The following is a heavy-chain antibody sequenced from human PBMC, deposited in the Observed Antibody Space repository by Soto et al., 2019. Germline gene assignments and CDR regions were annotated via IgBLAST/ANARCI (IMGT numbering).Heavy chain of an antibody. Sequence: GGSLRLSCAASGFTFSSYGMHWVRQAPGKGLEWVAVIWYDGSNKYYADSVKGRFTISRDNSKNTLYLQMNSLRAEDTAVYYCARYHALNSYYVMDVCGQGTTVTVSS. CDR3: ARYHALNSYYVMDV. V-gene: IGHV3-33*01. D-gene: IGHD2-2*01. J-gene: IGHJ6*02. CDR1: GFTFSSYG. CDR2: IWYDGSNK.